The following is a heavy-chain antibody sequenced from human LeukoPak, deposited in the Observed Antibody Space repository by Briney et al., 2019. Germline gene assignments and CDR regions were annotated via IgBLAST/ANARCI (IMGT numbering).Heavy chain of an antibody. J-gene: IGHJ4*02. Sequence: GGSLRLSCAASGFTFSSYAMHWVRQAPGKGLEWVAVISYDGSNKYYADSVKGRFTISRDNSKNTLYLQMNSLRAEDTAVYYCARVTLFSSGSYYTFDYWGQGTLVTVSS. D-gene: IGHD1-26*01. V-gene: IGHV3-30-3*01. CDR1: GFTFSSYA. CDR3: ARVTLFSSGSYYTFDY. CDR2: ISYDGSNK.